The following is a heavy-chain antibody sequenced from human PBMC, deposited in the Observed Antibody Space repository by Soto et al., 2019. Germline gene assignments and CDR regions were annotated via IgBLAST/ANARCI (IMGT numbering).Heavy chain of an antibody. J-gene: IGHJ4*02. CDR1: GYTFTAYA. Sequence: ASVKVSCKASGYTFTAYAMAWVRQTTGQRLEWVGWINVGPGDTDYAQQFPGRVNITRDTSARTLYMELSSLRSEDTAVYYCARDVDTSISAPLNYWGQGSLVTVS. D-gene: IGHD5-18*01. V-gene: IGHV1-3*01. CDR3: ARDVDTSISAPLNY. CDR2: INVGPGDT.